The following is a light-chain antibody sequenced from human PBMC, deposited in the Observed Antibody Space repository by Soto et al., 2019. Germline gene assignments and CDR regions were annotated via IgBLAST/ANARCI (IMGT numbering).Light chain of an antibody. J-gene: IGKJ2*01. V-gene: IGKV3-20*01. Sequence: EIVLTQSPDTLSLSPGERATLSCRASQSVSSGYLAWYQQKPGQAPRLLMSGASSRATDIPDRFSGSGSGTDFTLTISRLDPEDSAVYYCQQYGSSPPMYTFGQGTKVDIK. CDR3: QQYGSSPPMYT. CDR2: GAS. CDR1: QSVSSGY.